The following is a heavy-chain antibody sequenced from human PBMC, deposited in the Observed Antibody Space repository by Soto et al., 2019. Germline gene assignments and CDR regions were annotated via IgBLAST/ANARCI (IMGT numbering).Heavy chain of an antibody. CDR3: AKDYTVAADPSSVILFDY. CDR2: IIANGGT. V-gene: IGHV3-23*01. CDR1: GFTFNHYA. D-gene: IGHD2-15*01. J-gene: IGHJ4*02. Sequence: EVQVLESGGGLVQRGGSLRLSCAASGFTFNHYAMSWVRQAPGKGLEWVSIIIANGGTFYADSLKGRFTISRDNSKNTVYLQMSSLRVEDTAIYYCAKDYTVAADPSSVILFDYWGQGAVVTVSS.